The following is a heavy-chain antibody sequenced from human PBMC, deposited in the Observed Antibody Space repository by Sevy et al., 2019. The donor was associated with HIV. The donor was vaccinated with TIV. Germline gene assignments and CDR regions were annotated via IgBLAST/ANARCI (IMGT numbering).Heavy chain of an antibody. CDR2: ISGGGTYI. V-gene: IGHV3-21*01. D-gene: IGHD4-17*01. CDR3: ARGTQDYGDYDRDAFDI. J-gene: IGHJ3*02. CDR1: AFTFSSYS. Sequence: GGSLRLSCATSAFTFSSYSKNWVRQAPGNGLEWVSSISGGGTYIYYADSVKGRFTISRDNAKNSLSLQMNSLRAEDTAVYYCARGTQDYGDYDRDAFDIWGQGTMVTVSS.